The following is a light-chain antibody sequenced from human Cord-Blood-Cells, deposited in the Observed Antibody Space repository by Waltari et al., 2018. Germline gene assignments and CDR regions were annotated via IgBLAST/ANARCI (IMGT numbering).Light chain of an antibody. CDR2: WAS. V-gene: IGKV4-1*01. CDR3: QQYYSTPLT. J-gene: IGKJ4*01. Sequence: DIVMTQSPDSLAVSLGERATINCKSSQSVLYSSNNKNYLAWYQHKPGQPPKLLIYWASTRDYGVPDRFSGSGSGKDFTLTISSLQAEDVAVYYCQQYYSTPLTFVAGTKVEIK. CDR1: QSVLYSSNNKNY.